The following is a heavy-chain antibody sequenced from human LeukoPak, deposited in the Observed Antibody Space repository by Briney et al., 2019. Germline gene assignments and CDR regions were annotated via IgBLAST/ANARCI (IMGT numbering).Heavy chain of an antibody. D-gene: IGHD5-12*01. CDR1: GFTFTKYW. CDR2: IKQDGSEK. CDR3: AKTGGYNGNDPIDY. Sequence: GGSLRLSCAASGFTFTKYWMNWVRQAPGKGLEWVANIKQDGSEKDYVDSVKGRFTISRDNAKNSLYLQMNSLRAEDAAVYYCAKTGGYNGNDPIDYWGQGTLVTVSS. V-gene: IGHV3-7*01. J-gene: IGHJ4*02.